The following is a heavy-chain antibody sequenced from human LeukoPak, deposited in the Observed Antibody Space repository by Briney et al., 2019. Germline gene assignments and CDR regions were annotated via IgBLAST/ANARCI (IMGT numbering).Heavy chain of an antibody. CDR1: GYSFTSYW. Sequence: SGESLKISCKGSGYSFTSYWIGWVRQMPGKGLEWMGIIYPGDSDTRYSPSFQGQVTISADKSISTAYLQWSSLKASDTAMYYCARQDSGYDLHYYYMDVWGKGTTVTVSS. D-gene: IGHD5-12*01. CDR3: ARQDSGYDLHYYYMDV. CDR2: IYPGDSDT. J-gene: IGHJ6*03. V-gene: IGHV5-51*01.